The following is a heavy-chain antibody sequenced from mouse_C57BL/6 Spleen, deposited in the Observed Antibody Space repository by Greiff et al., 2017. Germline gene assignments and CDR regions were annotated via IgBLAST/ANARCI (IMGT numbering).Heavy chain of an antibody. D-gene: IGHD1-1*01. Sequence: VKLVESGAELARPGASVKMSCKASGYTFTSYTMHWVKQRPGQGLEWIGYINPSSGYTKYNQKFKDKATLTADKSSSTAYMQLSSLTSEDSAVYYCAKDYGSSWAMDYWGQGTSVTVSS. V-gene: IGHV1-4*01. CDR2: INPSSGYT. CDR1: GYTFTSYT. J-gene: IGHJ4*01. CDR3: AKDYGSSWAMDY.